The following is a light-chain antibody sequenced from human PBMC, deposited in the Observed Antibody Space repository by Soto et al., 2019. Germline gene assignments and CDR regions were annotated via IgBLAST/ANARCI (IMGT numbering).Light chain of an antibody. V-gene: IGKV1-5*03. Sequence: DIQMTQSPSTLSASVGDRVTITCRASQSISSWLAWYQQKPGKAPKLLIYKASSLESGVPSRFSGSGSGTEFTLTISSLQPDDFATYYCQQLTTFGQGPKLEIK. CDR1: QSISSW. CDR2: KAS. CDR3: QQLTT. J-gene: IGKJ2*01.